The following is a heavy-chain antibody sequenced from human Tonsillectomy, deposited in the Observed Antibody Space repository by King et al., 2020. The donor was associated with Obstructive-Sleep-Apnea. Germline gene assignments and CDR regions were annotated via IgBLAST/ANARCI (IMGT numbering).Heavy chain of an antibody. J-gene: IGHJ6*02. Sequence: PLQESGPGLVKPSETLSLTCSVSGGSISSSSYYWGWIRQPPGKGLEWIGTIYHSGSTYYNPSLMSRVTISVDTSKNQFSLKLSSVTAADTAVYYCARVGLTIFGVVYGLDVWGQGTTVTVSS. V-gene: IGHV4-39*07. CDR3: ARVGLTIFGVVYGLDV. D-gene: IGHD3-3*01. CDR2: IYHSGST. CDR1: GGSISSSSYY.